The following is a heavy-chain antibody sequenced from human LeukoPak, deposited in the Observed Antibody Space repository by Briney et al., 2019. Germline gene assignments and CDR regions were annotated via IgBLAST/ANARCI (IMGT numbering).Heavy chain of an antibody. CDR3: ARDGWGVTGYSNYVNY. CDR1: GGSFSGYY. J-gene: IGHJ4*02. Sequence: SETLSLTCAVYGGSFSGYYWSWIRQPPGKGLEWIGEINHSGRTNYNPSLKSRVTISVDTSKNQFSLKLSSVTAADTAVYYCARDGWGVTGYSNYVNYWGQGTLVTVSS. CDR2: INHSGRT. D-gene: IGHD4-11*01. V-gene: IGHV4-34*01.